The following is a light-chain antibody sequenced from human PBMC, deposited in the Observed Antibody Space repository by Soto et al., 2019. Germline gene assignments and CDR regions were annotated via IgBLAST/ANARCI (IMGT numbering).Light chain of an antibody. J-gene: IGLJ1*01. Sequence: QSALTQPPSASGSPGQSVTISCTGTSSDVGGYNYVSWYQQHPGKAPKLMIYEVSKRPSGVPDRFSGSKSGNTASLTVSGVQAEDEADYYCCSYAGSNNWNFGTGTKLTVL. CDR3: CSYAGSNNWN. CDR1: SSDVGGYNY. CDR2: EVS. V-gene: IGLV2-8*01.